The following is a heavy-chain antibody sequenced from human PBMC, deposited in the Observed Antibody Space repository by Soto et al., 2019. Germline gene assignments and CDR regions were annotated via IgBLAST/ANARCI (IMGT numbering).Heavy chain of an antibody. J-gene: IGHJ5*02. V-gene: IGHV3-23*01. D-gene: IGHD3-10*01. Sequence: EVQLLESGGGLVQPGGSLRLSCAASGFTFSSYAMSWVRQAPGKGLEWVSAISGSGGSTYYADSVKGRFTISRDNSKNTLYLQMNGRRAEDTAVYYCAKGSRWFGARAPPPNWFDPWGQGTLVTVSS. CDR1: GFTFSSYA. CDR2: ISGSGGST. CDR3: AKGSRWFGARAPPPNWFDP.